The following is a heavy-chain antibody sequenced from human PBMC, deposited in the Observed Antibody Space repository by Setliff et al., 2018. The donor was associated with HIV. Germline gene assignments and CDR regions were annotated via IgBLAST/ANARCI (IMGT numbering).Heavy chain of an antibody. J-gene: IGHJ4*02. CDR2: ISSSGTTI. CDR3: ARSSGFH. V-gene: IGHV3-48*03. CDR1: GFSFRTYA. Sequence: PGESLKISCAASGFSFRTYAMSWVRQAPGKGLEWFSAISSSGTTIYYADSVKGRFTISRDNTRNTLYLQMNSLRAEDTAVYYCARSSGFHWGQGTLVTVSS. D-gene: IGHD6-19*01.